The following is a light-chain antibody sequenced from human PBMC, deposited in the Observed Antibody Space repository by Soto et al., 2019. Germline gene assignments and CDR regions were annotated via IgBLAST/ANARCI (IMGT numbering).Light chain of an antibody. J-gene: IGLJ2*01. V-gene: IGLV4-69*01. CDR3: QTWGTGIQV. Sequence: QPVLTQSPSASASLGASVNLTCTLSSGHSSDAIAWHQQQPEKGPRFLMKLNSDGSHTKGDGIPGRFSGSSSGAERYLTISSLQSEDEADYYCQTWGTGIQVFGGGTKLTVL. CDR1: SGHSSDA. CDR2: LNSDGSH.